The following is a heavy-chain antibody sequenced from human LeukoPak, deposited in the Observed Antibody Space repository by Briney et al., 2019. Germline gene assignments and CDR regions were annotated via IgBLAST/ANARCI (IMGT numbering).Heavy chain of an antibody. CDR1: GGSFSSGSYY. CDR3: ASMYYDFWSGFNWFDP. J-gene: IGHJ5*02. CDR2: IYYSGST. Sequence: SETLSLTCTVSGGSFSSGSYYWSWIRQPPGKGLEWIGYIYYSGSTNYNPSLKSRVTISVDTSKNQFSLKLSSVTAADTAVYYCASMYYDFWSGFNWFDPWGQETLVTVSS. D-gene: IGHD3-3*01. V-gene: IGHV4-61*01.